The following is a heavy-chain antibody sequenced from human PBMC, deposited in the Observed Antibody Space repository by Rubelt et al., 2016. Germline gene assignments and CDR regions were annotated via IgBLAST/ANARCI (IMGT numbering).Heavy chain of an antibody. CDR1: GGSISSSSYY. Sequence: QLQLQESGPGLVKPSETLSLTCTVSGGSISSSSYYWGWIRQPPGKGLEWIGSIYHSGSTYYNPSLKSRVTRSVETSKNQFSLKLSSVTAADTAVYYCASWSPPRQWLVHWGYWGQGTLVTVSS. J-gene: IGHJ4*02. CDR2: IYHSGST. D-gene: IGHD6-19*01. V-gene: IGHV4-39*07. CDR3: ASWSPPRQWLVHWGY.